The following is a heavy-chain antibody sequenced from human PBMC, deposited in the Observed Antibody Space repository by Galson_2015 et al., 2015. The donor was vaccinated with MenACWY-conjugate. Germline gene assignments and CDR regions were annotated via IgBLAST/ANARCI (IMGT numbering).Heavy chain of an antibody. CDR3: AKGERHHYDSSGFSEH. Sequence: SLRLSCAASGFTFTTYAMFWFRQAPGQGLEWVSAVANGGLSTAYADSVRGRYTISRDNSKNILYLQMDSLRADDTAVYFCAKGERHHYDSSGFSEHWGQGSLVTVSS. D-gene: IGHD3-22*01. CDR1: GFTFTTYA. CDR2: VANGGLST. V-gene: IGHV3-23*01. J-gene: IGHJ4*02.